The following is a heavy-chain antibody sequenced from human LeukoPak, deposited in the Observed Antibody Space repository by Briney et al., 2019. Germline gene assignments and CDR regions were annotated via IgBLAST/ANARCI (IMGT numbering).Heavy chain of an antibody. CDR3: ARVGVPREFDP. V-gene: IGHV1-2*06. J-gene: IGHJ5*02. D-gene: IGHD2-8*01. CDR1: GYTFTGYY. CDR2: INPNSGGT. Sequence: ASVKVSCKASGYTFTGYYMHWVRQAPGQGREWMGRINPNSGGTNYAQKFQGRVTMTRDTSISTTYMELSRLRSDDTAVYYCARVGVPREFDPWGQGTLVTVSS.